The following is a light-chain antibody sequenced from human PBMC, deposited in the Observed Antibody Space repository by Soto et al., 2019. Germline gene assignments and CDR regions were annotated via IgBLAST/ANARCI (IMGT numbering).Light chain of an antibody. Sequence: QSVLTQPPSVSGAPGQRVTISCTGCSSNIGAGYDVHWYQQLPGTAPKLLISGNSNRPSGVPDRFSGSKSGTSASLAITGLQAEDEADYYCQSYDSSLSGHYVFGTGTKVTVL. CDR1: SSNIGAGYD. V-gene: IGLV1-40*01. J-gene: IGLJ1*01. CDR2: GNS. CDR3: QSYDSSLSGHYV.